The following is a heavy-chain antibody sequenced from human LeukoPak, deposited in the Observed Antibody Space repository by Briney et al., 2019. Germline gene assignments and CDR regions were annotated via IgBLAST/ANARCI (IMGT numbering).Heavy chain of an antibody. J-gene: IGHJ4*02. CDR3: AREGYSSSFDY. V-gene: IGHV4-61*02. CDR2: IYTSGST. Sequence: SQTLSLTCTVSGGSISSGSYYWSWIRQPAGKGLEWIGRIYTSGSTNYNPSLKSRVTISVDTSKNQFSLKLSSVTAADTAVYYCAREGYSSSFDYWGQGTLVTASS. CDR1: GGSISSGSYY. D-gene: IGHD6-6*01.